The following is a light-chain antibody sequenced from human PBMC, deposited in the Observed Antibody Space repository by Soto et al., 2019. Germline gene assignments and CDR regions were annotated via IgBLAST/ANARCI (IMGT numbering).Light chain of an antibody. J-gene: IGLJ1*01. CDR3: SSYTSSSTYV. V-gene: IGLV2-14*01. CDR1: SSDVCGYNY. Sequence: QSALPQPASVSWSPGQSITISCTGTSSDVCGYNYVSWYQQHPGKAPKLMIYEVSNRPSGVSNRFSGSKSGNTASLTNSGLQAEDEADYYCSSYTSSSTYVFGTGTKVTVL. CDR2: EVS.